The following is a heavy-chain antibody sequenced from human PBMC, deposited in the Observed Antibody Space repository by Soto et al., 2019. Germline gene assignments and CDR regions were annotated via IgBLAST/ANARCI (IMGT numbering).Heavy chain of an antibody. Sequence: SGPTLVNPTQTLTLTCTFSGFSLSTNGMCVSWVRQPPGKALEWLARIDWDDDKYYSTSLKTRLTISKETSKNQVVLTMTNMDPVDTATYYCARTRSVTGIITFDTRGQGITVTVSS. V-gene: IGHV2-70*11. CDR2: IDWDDDK. J-gene: IGHJ3*02. CDR3: ARTRSVTGIITFDT. D-gene: IGHD2-21*02. CDR1: GFSLSTNGMC.